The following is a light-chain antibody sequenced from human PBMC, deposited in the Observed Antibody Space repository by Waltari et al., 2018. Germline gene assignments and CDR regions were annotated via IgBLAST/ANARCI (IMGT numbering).Light chain of an antibody. Sequence: DIQLTQAPSSLSASVGDRVTIPCRATQGISNYLARYQQKPGKVPKLLFYAESPLQSGVPSRFSGRGSGTDVTLTISSLQPEDVATYYCQKYNSAPFTFGQGTRLEMK. V-gene: IGKV1-27*01. CDR2: AES. CDR1: QGISNY. CDR3: QKYNSAPFT. J-gene: IGKJ5*01.